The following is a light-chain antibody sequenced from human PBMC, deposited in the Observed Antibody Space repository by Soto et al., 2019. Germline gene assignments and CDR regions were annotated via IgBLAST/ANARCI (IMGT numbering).Light chain of an antibody. CDR1: QSVSSSY. Sequence: EIGLTQSPGTLSLSPGERATLSCSASQSVSSSYLAWYQQKPGQAPRQLIYGASSRATGIPARFSGSGSGTDFTLTITRLEPEDFAVYYCQHYRTSFGGGTRVEIK. CDR3: QHYRTS. V-gene: IGKV3-20*01. J-gene: IGKJ4*02. CDR2: GAS.